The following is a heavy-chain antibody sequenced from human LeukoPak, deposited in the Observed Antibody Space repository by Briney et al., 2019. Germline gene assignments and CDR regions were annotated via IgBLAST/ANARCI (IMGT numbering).Heavy chain of an antibody. Sequence: AGGSLRLSCAASGFTFSGYWMSWVRQAPGKGLEWVANTIQDGSEKYYADSVKGRFTISRDNAKNSLYLQMNSLRAEDTAVYYCARVWMAAAHTAYFDYWGQGTLVTVSS. CDR3: ARVWMAAAHTAYFDY. CDR2: TIQDGSEK. V-gene: IGHV3-7*04. CDR1: GFTFSGYW. D-gene: IGHD6-13*01. J-gene: IGHJ4*02.